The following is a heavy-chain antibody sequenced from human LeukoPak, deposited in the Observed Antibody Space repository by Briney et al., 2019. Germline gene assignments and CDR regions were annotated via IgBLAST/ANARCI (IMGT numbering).Heavy chain of an antibody. CDR1: GFTFDDYT. V-gene: IGHV3-43*01. D-gene: IGHD6-13*01. CDR3: AKGAAAGTGVDY. Sequence: GGSLRLSCAASGFTFDDYTMPWVRQAPGKGLEWVSLISWDGGSTYYADSVKGRFTISRDNSKNSLYLQMNSLRTEDTALYYCAKGAAAGTGVDYWGQGTLVTVSS. CDR2: ISWDGGST. J-gene: IGHJ4*02.